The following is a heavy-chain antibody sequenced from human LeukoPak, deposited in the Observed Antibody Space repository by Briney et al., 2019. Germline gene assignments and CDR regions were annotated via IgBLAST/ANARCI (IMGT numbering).Heavy chain of an antibody. CDR3: SLARSEYHYGMDV. CDR2: TYYRSKWYY. CDR1: GDSVSSISVA. V-gene: IGHV6-1*01. J-gene: IGHJ6*02. Sequence: SQTLSLTFAISGDSVSSISVAWNWLRQSPSRGLEWLGRTYYRSKWYYEYAVSVKSRINISPDTSKNQFSLQLTSVTPEDTAVYYCSLARSEYHYGMDVWGQGTTVIVSS.